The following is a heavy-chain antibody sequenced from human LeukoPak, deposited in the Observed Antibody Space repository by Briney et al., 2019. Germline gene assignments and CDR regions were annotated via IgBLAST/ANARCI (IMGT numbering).Heavy chain of an antibody. J-gene: IGHJ4*02. V-gene: IGHV3-30*03. CDR3: ARHGSGSYWTFIY. D-gene: IGHD3-10*01. CDR2: ISYDGSNK. CDR1: GFTFSSYG. Sequence: GGSLRLSCAASGFTFSSYGMHWVRQAPGKGLEWVAVISYDGSNKYYADSVKGRFTISRDNSKNTLYLQMNSLRAEDTAVYYCARHGSGSYWTFIYWGQGTLVTVSS.